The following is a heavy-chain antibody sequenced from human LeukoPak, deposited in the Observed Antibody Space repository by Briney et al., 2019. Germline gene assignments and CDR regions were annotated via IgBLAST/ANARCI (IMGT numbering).Heavy chain of an antibody. CDR3: ARDQSRIRNFWSGYYENDAFDI. J-gene: IGHJ3*02. Sequence: SQTLSLTCTVSGGSISSGGYYWSWIRQHPGKGLEWIGYIYYSGSTHYNPSLKSRVTISVDTSKNQFSLKLSSVTAADTAVYYCARDQSRIRNFWSGYYENDAFDIWGQGTMVTVSS. D-gene: IGHD3-3*01. CDR1: GGSISSGGYY. V-gene: IGHV4-31*03. CDR2: IYYSGST.